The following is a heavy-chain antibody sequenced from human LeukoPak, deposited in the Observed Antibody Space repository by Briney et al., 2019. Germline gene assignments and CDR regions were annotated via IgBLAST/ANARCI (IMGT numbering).Heavy chain of an antibody. CDR3: AKDIVGATALFDY. CDR1: GFTVSSNY. Sequence: GGSLRLSCAASGFTVSSNYMSWVRQAPGKGLEWVSAISGSGGSTYYADSVKGRFTISRDNSKNTLYLQMNSLRAEDTAVYYCAKDIVGATALFDYWGQGTLVTVSS. D-gene: IGHD1-26*01. V-gene: IGHV3-23*01. J-gene: IGHJ4*02. CDR2: ISGSGGST.